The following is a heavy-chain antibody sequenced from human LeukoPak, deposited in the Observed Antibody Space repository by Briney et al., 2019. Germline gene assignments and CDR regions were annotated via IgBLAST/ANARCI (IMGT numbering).Heavy chain of an antibody. CDR2: IKQDGNEK. CDR1: GFTFSIYW. Sequence: GGSLRLSCAASGFTFSIYWMSWVRQAPGKGLEWVANIKQDGNEKYYVDSVKGRFTISRDNAKNSLYLQMNSLRAEDTAVYYCAREVGISNPFDYWGQGTLVTVSS. J-gene: IGHJ4*02. CDR3: AREVGISNPFDY. V-gene: IGHV3-7*01. D-gene: IGHD2-15*01.